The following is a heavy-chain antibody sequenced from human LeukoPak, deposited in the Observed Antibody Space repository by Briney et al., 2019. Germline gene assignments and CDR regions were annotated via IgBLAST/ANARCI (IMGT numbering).Heavy chain of an antibody. D-gene: IGHD2-2*01. CDR2: IKQDGSEK. V-gene: IGHV3-7*01. J-gene: IGHJ6*03. CDR3: ARMGHVVPEIYYYYYYMDV. CDR1: GFTFSGYW. Sequence: PGGSLRLSCAASGFTFSGYWMSWVRQAPGKGLECVANIKQDGSEKYYVDSVKGRFTISRDNDKNSLYLQMNSLRAEDTAVYYCARMGHVVPEIYYYYYYMDVWGKGTTVTVSS.